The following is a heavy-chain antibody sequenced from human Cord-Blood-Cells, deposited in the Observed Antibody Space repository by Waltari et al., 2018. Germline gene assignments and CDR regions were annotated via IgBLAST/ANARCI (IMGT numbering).Heavy chain of an antibody. Sequence: QVQLVQSGAEVKKPGASVKVSCKAYGYTFTGYYMHWVRQAHGQGLEWMGWNNPNSGGTNYAQKFQGWVTMTRDTSISTAYMELSRLRSDDTAVYYCARSCIAARPMHFDYWGQGTLVTVSS. J-gene: IGHJ4*02. CDR2: NNPNSGGT. V-gene: IGHV1-2*04. CDR1: GYTFTGYY. D-gene: IGHD6-6*01. CDR3: ARSCIAARPMHFDY.